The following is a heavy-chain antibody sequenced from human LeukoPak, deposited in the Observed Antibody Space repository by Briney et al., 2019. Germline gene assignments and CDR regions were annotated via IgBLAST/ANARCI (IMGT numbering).Heavy chain of an antibody. CDR1: GGSFSGYY. D-gene: IGHD3-10*01. J-gene: IGHJ4*02. CDR2: INHSGST. CDR3: ARGRITMVRGVIIRGAFYFDY. Sequence: SETLSLTCAVYGGSFSGYYWSWIRQPPGKGLEWIGEINHSGSTNYNPSLKSRVTISVDTSKNQFSLKLSSVTAADTAVYYCARGRITMVRGVIIRGAFYFDYWGRGTLVTVSS. V-gene: IGHV4-34*01.